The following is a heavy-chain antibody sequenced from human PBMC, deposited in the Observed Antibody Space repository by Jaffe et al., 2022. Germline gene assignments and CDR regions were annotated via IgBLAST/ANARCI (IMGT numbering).Heavy chain of an antibody. CDR3: ARGIGGIVATIYPYNWFDP. J-gene: IGHJ5*02. CDR1: GYTFTGYY. CDR2: INPNSGGT. Sequence: QVQLVQSGAEVKKPGASVKVSCKASGYTFTGYYMHWVRQAPGQGLEWMGWINPNSGGTNYAQKFQGRVTMTRDTSISTAYMELSRLRSDDTAVYYCARGIGGIVATIYPYNWFDPWGQGTLVTVSS. D-gene: IGHD5-12*01. V-gene: IGHV1-2*02.